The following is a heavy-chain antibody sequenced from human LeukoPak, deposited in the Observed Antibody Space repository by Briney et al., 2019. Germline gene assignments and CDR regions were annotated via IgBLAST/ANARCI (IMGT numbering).Heavy chain of an antibody. CDR1: GYTFTNYY. Sequence: ASVKVSRKASGYTFTNYYMHWVRQAPGQGLEWMGIINRSGGSTSYAEKFQGRVTMTRDTSTSTVYMELSSLRSEDTAVYYCARGAVDYYSGMDVWGQGTTVTVSS. CDR2: INRSGGST. V-gene: IGHV1-46*01. CDR3: ARGAVDYYSGMDV. J-gene: IGHJ6*02.